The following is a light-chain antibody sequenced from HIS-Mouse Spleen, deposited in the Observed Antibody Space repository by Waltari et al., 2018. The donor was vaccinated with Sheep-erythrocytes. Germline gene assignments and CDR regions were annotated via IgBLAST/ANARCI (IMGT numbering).Light chain of an antibody. V-gene: IGLV2-23*01. CDR3: CSYAGSSTPWV. CDR2: EGS. J-gene: IGLJ3*02. CDR1: SCHVGRYDL. Sequence: QSALTQPASVSGSPGQSITISCTRTSCHVGRYDLSSWYSQHPGKAPKLMVDEGSKRPSGVSNRFSGSKSGNTASLTISGLQAEDEADYYCCSYAGSSTPWVFGGGTKLTVL.